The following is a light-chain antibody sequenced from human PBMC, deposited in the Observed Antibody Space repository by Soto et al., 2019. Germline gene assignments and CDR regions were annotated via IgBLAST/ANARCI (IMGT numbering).Light chain of an antibody. CDR2: DAS. CDR1: QSISSW. CDR3: QQYNSYSWT. J-gene: IGKJ1*01. Sequence: DIQMTQSPSTLSSSLRGRVTITSRASQSISSWLAWYQQKPGKAPKLLIYDASSLESGVPSRFSGSGSGTEFTLTISSLQPDDFATYYCQQYNSYSWTFGQGTKVDIK. V-gene: IGKV1-5*01.